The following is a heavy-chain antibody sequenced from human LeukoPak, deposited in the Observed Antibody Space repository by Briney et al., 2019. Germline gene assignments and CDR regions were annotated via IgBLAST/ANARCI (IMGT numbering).Heavy chain of an antibody. CDR3: ARDFYYYDSSGYYY. Sequence: PGGSLRLSXAASGFTFEDYGMSWVRQAPGKGLEWVSGINWNGGSTGYADSVKGRFTISRDNAKNSLYLQMNSLRAEDTALYYCARDFYYYDSSGYYYWGQGTLVTVSS. J-gene: IGHJ4*02. CDR1: GFTFEDYG. CDR2: INWNGGST. V-gene: IGHV3-20*04. D-gene: IGHD3-22*01.